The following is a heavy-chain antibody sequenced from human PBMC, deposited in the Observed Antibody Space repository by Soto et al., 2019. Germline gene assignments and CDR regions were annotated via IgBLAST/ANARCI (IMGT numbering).Heavy chain of an antibody. D-gene: IGHD2-2*03. CDR2: IIPIFGTA. J-gene: IGHJ6*02. CDR1: GGTFSSYA. CDR3: ARDLGYCSSTSCSPSNYYYYGMDV. Sequence: SVKVSCKASGGTFSSYAISWVRQAPGQGLEWMGGIIPIFGTANYAQKFQGRVTITADKSTSTAYMELSSLRSEDTAVYYCARDLGYCSSTSCSPSNYYYYGMDVWGQGTTVTVSS. V-gene: IGHV1-69*06.